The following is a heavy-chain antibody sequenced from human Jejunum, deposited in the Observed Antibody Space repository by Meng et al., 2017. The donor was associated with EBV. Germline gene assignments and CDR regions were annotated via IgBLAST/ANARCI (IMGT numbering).Heavy chain of an antibody. J-gene: IGHJ5*02. V-gene: IGHV4-4*02. CDR3: GSNGVIGPRDGVDP. D-gene: IGHD2-21*01. Sequence: QVQLQESGPGLVKPSXXLSLTCTVSGGSISSSNWWSWVRQPPGKGLEWIGEIDHSGTTNYNPSLKSRVTISVDNSKNQFSLKLTSVTAADTAVYYCGSNGVIGPRDGVDPWGQGTLVTVSS. CDR1: GGSISSSNW. CDR2: IDHSGTT.